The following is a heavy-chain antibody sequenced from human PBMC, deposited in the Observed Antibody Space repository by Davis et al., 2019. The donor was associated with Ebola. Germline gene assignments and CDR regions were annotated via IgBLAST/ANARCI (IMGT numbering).Heavy chain of an antibody. CDR2: ISGSGGST. CDR3: ARYGGYCSGGSCAFDY. Sequence: GESLKISCAASGFTFSSYAMTWVRQAPGKGLEWVSAISGSGGSTFYADSVKGRFTISRDNAKNSLYLQMNSLRAEDTAVYYCARYGGYCSGGSCAFDYWGQGTLVTVSS. D-gene: IGHD2-15*01. J-gene: IGHJ4*02. V-gene: IGHV3-23*01. CDR1: GFTFSSYA.